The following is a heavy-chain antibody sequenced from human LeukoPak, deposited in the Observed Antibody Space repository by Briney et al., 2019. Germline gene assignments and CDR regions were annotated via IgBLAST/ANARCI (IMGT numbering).Heavy chain of an antibody. V-gene: IGHV1-8*02. CDR1: EYTFTSYD. CDR3: ARDPSGCSGGSCYSHFDY. Sequence: GASVKVSCKTSEYTFTSYDINWVRQATGQGLEWMGWMNPNSGNTGYAQKFQGRVTMTRDTSINTAYMELSRLRSDDTAVYYCARDPSGCSGGSCYSHFDYWGQGTLVTVSS. CDR2: MNPNSGNT. D-gene: IGHD2-15*01. J-gene: IGHJ4*02.